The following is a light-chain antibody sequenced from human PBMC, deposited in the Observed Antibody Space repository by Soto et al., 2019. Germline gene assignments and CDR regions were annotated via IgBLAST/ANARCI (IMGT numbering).Light chain of an antibody. Sequence: EIVLTQSPGTLSLSPGERATLSCRASQSVSSSYLAWYQQKPGQAPRLLIYGASSRATGIPDRFSGSGSGTDFTLTISRLEPEDFALYYCQQWGSWPLTFGPGTKVDVK. CDR1: QSVSSSY. CDR3: QQWGSWPLT. V-gene: IGKV3-20*01. CDR2: GAS. J-gene: IGKJ3*01.